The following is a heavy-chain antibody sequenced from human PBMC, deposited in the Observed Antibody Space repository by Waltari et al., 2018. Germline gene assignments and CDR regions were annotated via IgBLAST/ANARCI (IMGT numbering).Heavy chain of an antibody. CDR1: GGSFSGYY. D-gene: IGHD6-19*01. CDR2: INHSGST. Sequence: QVQLQESGPGLVKPSETLSLTCAVYGGSFSGYYWSWIRQPPGKGLEWIGEINHSGSTNYNPSLKSRVTISVDTSKNQFSLKLSSGTAADTAVYYCARARYSSGWYDYWGQGTLVTVSS. J-gene: IGHJ4*02. V-gene: IGHV4-34*01. CDR3: ARARYSSGWYDY.